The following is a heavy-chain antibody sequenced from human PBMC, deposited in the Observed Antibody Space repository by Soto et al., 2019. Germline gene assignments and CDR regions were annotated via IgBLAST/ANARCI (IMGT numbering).Heavy chain of an antibody. D-gene: IGHD3-16*02. CDR2: ISTSGTGT. J-gene: IGHJ3*01. CDR1: GFTFSSYA. V-gene: IGHV3-23*01. CDR3: AKDRGIIVKAGDAFDV. Sequence: PWGSLRLSCVGSGFTFSSYAMRWGRQAPGKGLEWVSVISTSGTGTYYSGSVMGRFTISTDNAKNTLYLQRNTLRVEDTAVYYCAKDRGIIVKAGDAFDVWGQGTKVTVSS.